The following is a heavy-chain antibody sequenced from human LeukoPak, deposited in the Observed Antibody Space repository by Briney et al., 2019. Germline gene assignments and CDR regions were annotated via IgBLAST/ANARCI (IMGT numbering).Heavy chain of an antibody. J-gene: IGHJ4*02. CDR1: GYTFTGYY. Sequence: ASVKVSCKASGYTFTGYYMHWVRQAPGQGLEWMGWINPNSGGTNYAQKFQGRVTMTRDTSISTAYMELSRLRSDDTAVYYCARDLATMVRGVEPFDYWGQGTLVTASS. V-gene: IGHV1-2*02. CDR2: INPNSGGT. CDR3: ARDLATMVRGVEPFDY. D-gene: IGHD3-10*01.